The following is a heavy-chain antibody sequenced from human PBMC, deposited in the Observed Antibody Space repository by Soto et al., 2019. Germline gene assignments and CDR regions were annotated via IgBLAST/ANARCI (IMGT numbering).Heavy chain of an antibody. CDR1: VGSISSGGYS. Sequence: LSLTCAVSVGSISSGGYSWSWIRQPPGKGLEWIGYIYHSGSTYYNPSLKSRVTISVDRSKNQFSLKLSSVTAANTAVYYCARGYDSSGYYGGHFDYWGQGTLVTVSS. V-gene: IGHV4-30-2*01. D-gene: IGHD3-22*01. CDR2: IYHSGST. J-gene: IGHJ4*02. CDR3: ARGYDSSGYYGGHFDY.